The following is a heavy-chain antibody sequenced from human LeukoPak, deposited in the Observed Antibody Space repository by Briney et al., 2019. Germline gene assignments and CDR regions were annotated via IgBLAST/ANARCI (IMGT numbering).Heavy chain of an antibody. CDR2: INHSGST. CDR3: ARGDIGLQLVSTR. Sequence: PSETLSLTCAVYGGSFSGYYWSWIRQPPGKGLEWIGEINHSGSTDYNPSLKSRVTISVDTSKNQFSLILNSVTAADTAVYYCARGDIGLQLVSTRWGQGTLVTVSS. CDR1: GGSFSGYY. J-gene: IGHJ4*02. V-gene: IGHV4-34*01. D-gene: IGHD1-1*01.